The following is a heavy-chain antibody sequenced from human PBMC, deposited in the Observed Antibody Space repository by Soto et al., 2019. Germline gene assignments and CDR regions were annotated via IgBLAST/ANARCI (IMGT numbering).Heavy chain of an antibody. CDR3: ARASGYDLGGYYYYGMDF. CDR2: TYYRSKWYN. D-gene: IGHD5-12*01. Sequence: PSQTLSLTCAISGDSVSSNSAAWNWIRQSPSRGLEWLGRTYYRSKWYNDYAVSVKSRITINPDTSKNQFSLQLNSVTPEDTAVYYCARASGYDLGGYYYYGMDFWGQGTTVTVSS. CDR1: GDSVSSNSAA. J-gene: IGHJ6*02. V-gene: IGHV6-1*01.